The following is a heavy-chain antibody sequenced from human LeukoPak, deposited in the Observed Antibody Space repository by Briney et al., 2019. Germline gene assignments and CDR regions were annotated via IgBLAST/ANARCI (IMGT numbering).Heavy chain of an antibody. CDR1: GYTFTSYG. CDR3: ARITYDFWSGYYMPDDP. CDR2: ISIYNGNT. Sequence: GASVKVSCKASGYTFTSYGISWVRQAPGQGLEWIGWISIYNGNTDYAQKIRGRVTMTTDTSTSTAYLELRGLRSDDTAVYYCARITYDFWSGYYMPDDPWGQGTLVTVSS. J-gene: IGHJ5*02. D-gene: IGHD3-3*01. V-gene: IGHV1-18*01.